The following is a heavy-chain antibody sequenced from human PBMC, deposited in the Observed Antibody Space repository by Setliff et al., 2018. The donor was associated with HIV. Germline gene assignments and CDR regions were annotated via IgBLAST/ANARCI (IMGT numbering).Heavy chain of an antibody. Sequence: GASVKVSCKASGYTFTGYYMHWVRQAPGQGLEWMGRINPNSGGTNYAQKFQGRVTMTRDTSTSTVYMDLSSLRADDTAVYYCVRGYRSAWNSWFDAWSQGTRVTVSS. V-gene: IGHV1-2*06. CDR1: GYTFTGYY. J-gene: IGHJ5*02. D-gene: IGHD6-19*01. CDR3: VRGYRSAWNSWFDA. CDR2: INPNSGGT.